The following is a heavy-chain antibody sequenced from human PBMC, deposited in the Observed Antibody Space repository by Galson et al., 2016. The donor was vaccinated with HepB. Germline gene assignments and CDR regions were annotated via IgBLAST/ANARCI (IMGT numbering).Heavy chain of an antibody. J-gene: IGHJ4*02. CDR2: INRDGSIT. Sequence: SLRLSCAASGFTFSTYWMHWVRQAPGKGLVWVSRINRDGSITDYADSVKGRFTTSRDNAKNTLYLQMHSLRAEDTAVYYCARGLACVDDHWGQGTLVTVSS. CDR3: ARGLACVDDH. CDR1: GFTFSTYW. D-gene: IGHD2-21*01. V-gene: IGHV3-74*01.